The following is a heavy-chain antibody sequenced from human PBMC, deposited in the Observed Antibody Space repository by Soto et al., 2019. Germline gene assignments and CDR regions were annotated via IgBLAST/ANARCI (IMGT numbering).Heavy chain of an antibody. D-gene: IGHD2-8*01. V-gene: IGHV4-39*02. CDR1: GGSISSSSYY. Sequence: PSETLSLTCTVSGGSISSSSYYWGWIRQPPGKGLEWIGSIYYSGSTYYNPSLKSRVTISVDTSKNQFSLKLSSVTAADTAVYYCARDITDIVLMVYAPDAFDIWGQGTMVTVSS. CDR2: IYYSGST. CDR3: ARDITDIVLMVYAPDAFDI. J-gene: IGHJ3*02.